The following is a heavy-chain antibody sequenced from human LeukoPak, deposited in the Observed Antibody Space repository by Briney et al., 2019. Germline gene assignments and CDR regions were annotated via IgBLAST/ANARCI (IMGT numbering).Heavy chain of an antibody. V-gene: IGHV3-30*03. CDR3: ASLDFARGVDH. CDR2: ISYDGSNK. D-gene: IGHD3/OR15-3a*01. Sequence: PGGSLRLSCAASGFTFSSYGMHWVRQAPGKGLEWVAVISYDGSNKYYADSVKGRFTISRDNSKNTLYLQMNSLRAEDTAVYYCASLDFARGVDHWGQGTLVTVSS. CDR1: GFTFSSYG. J-gene: IGHJ4*02.